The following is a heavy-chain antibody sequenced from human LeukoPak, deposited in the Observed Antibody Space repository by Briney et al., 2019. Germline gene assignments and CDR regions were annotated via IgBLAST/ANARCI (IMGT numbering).Heavy chain of an antibody. V-gene: IGHV3-20*04. J-gene: IGHJ6*03. D-gene: IGHD4-17*01. CDR2: INWNGGST. CDR3: ARIYGTYYYYYMDV. Sequence: PGGSLRLSCAASGFTFDDYGMSWVRQAPGNGLEWVSGINWNGGSTGYADSVKGRFTISRDNAKNSLYLQMNSLRAEDTALYYCARIYGTYYYYYMDVWGKGTTVTVSS. CDR1: GFTFDDYG.